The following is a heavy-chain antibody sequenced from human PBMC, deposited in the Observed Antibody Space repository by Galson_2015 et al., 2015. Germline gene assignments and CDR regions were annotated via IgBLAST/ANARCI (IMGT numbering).Heavy chain of an antibody. V-gene: IGHV1-18*01. CDR2: VSAYIGNT. CDR3: ARVDESSGYDGVDI. J-gene: IGHJ3*02. Sequence: QRLEWMGWVSAYIGNTNYAQKLQGRVTMTTDTSTSTAYMELRSLSSDDTVVYYCARVDESSGYDGVDIWGQGTMVTVSS. D-gene: IGHD3-22*01.